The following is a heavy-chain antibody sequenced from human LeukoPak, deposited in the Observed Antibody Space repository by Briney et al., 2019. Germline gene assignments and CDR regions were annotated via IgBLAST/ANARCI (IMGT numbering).Heavy chain of an antibody. D-gene: IGHD3-3*01. V-gene: IGHV4-39*01. CDR2: IYYSGST. CDR3: ARHVIRFLEWPPANYMDV. CDR1: GGSISSSSYY. Sequence: PSETLSLTCTVSGGSISSSSYYWGWIRQPPGKGLEWIGSIYYSGSTYYNPSLKSRATISVDTSKSQFSLKLSSVTAADTAVYYCARHVIRFLEWPPANYMDVWGKGTTVTVSS. J-gene: IGHJ6*03.